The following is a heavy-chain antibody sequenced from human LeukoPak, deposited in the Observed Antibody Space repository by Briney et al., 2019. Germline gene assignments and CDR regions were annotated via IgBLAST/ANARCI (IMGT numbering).Heavy chain of an antibody. CDR3: ARTMVRGVGGYYYYYYGMEV. J-gene: IGHJ6*02. D-gene: IGHD3-10*01. CDR2: IYYSGST. Sequence: SETLSLTCTVSGGSISSYYWSWIRQPPGKGLEWIGYIYYSGSTNYNPSLKSRVTISVDTSKNQFSLKLSSVTAADTAVYYCARTMVRGVGGYYYYYYGMEVWGQGTTVTVSS. CDR1: GGSISSYY. V-gene: IGHV4-59*08.